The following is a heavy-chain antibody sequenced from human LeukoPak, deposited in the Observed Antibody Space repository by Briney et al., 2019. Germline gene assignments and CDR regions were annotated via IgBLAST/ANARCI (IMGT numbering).Heavy chain of an antibody. CDR1: GYTFTGYY. CDR2: INPNSGGT. D-gene: IGHD5-18*01. Sequence: ASVKVSCKASGYTFTGYYMHRVRQAPGQGLEWMRRINPNSGGTRYATKFQGRITMTTDPATITAYLELSRRRSDDTAVYSYSKGDRIQLCLGSFDYWVQGTLVTVSS. V-gene: IGHV1-2*06. CDR3: SKGDRIQLCLGSFDY. J-gene: IGHJ4*02.